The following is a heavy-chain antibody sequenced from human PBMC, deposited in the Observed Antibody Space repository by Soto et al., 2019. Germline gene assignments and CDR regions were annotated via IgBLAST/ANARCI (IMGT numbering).Heavy chain of an antibody. CDR1: GGSISSSSYY. CDR2: IYYSVST. Sequence: QLQLQESGPGLVKPSETLSLTCTVSGGSISSSSYYWGWIRQPPGKGLEWIGSIYYSVSTYYNPSLKSRVTISVDTSKNQFSLKLSSVTAADTAVYYCARVRCASLDYWGQGTLVTVSS. CDR3: ARVRCASLDY. V-gene: IGHV4-39*01. J-gene: IGHJ4*02.